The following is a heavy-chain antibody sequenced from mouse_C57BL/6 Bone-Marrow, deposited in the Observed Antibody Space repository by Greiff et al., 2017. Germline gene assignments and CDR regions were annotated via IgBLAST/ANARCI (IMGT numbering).Heavy chain of an antibody. V-gene: IGHV5-4*01. D-gene: IGHD2-4*01. CDR1: GFTFSSYA. CDR2: ISDGGSYS. CDR3: ARDYYDYAAWFAD. Sequence: EVMLVESGGGLVKPGGSLKLSCAASGFTFSSYAMSWVRQTPEKRLEWVATISDGGSYSYYPDNVKGRFTISRDNAKNNLYLQMSHLKSEDTAMYYCARDYYDYAAWFADWGQGTLVTVSA. J-gene: IGHJ3*01.